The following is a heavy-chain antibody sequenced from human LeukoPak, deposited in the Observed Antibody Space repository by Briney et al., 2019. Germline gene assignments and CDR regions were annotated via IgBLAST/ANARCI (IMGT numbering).Heavy chain of an antibody. CDR1: GYTFTSYY. CDR3: ARSEGYRHFDY. CDR2: TNPSGGST. V-gene: IGHV1-46*01. D-gene: IGHD2-15*01. J-gene: IGHJ4*02. Sequence: ASVKVSCKASGYTFTSYYMHWVRQAPGQGLEWMGITNPSGGSTSYAQKFQGRVTMTRDMSTSTVYMELSSLRSEDTAVYYCARSEGYRHFDYWGQGTLVTVSS.